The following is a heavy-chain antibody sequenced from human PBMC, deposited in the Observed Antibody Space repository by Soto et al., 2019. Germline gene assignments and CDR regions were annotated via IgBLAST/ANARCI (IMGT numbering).Heavy chain of an antibody. V-gene: IGHV3-23*01. D-gene: IGHD4-17*01. CDR2: ITGSGGTT. J-gene: IGHJ5*02. CDR3: AKDRGDYYPSRFDP. CDR1: GFTFSSYA. Sequence: GGSLRLSCEASGFTFSSYAMSWVRQAPGKGLEWVSTITGSGGTTYYAGSVKGRFTISRDNSKNTLYLQMNSLRAEDTAVYYCAKDRGDYYPSRFDPWGQGTLVTVSS.